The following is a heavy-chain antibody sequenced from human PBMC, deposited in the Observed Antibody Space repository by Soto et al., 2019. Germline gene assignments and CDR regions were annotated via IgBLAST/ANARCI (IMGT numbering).Heavy chain of an antibody. CDR3: ARDSYYYDSSGSQTRAFDI. CDR1: GYTFTSYG. V-gene: IGHV1-18*01. J-gene: IGHJ3*02. D-gene: IGHD3-22*01. CDR2: ISAYNGNT. Sequence: QVQLVQSGAEVKKPGASVKVSCKASGYTFTSYGISWVRQAPGQGLEWMGWISAYNGNTNYAQKLQGRVTMTTDTSTSTDYMELRSLRSDDTAVYYCARDSYYYDSSGSQTRAFDIWGQGTMVTVSS.